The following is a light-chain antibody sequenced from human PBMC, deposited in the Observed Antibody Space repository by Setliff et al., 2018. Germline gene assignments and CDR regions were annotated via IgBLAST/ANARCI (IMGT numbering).Light chain of an antibody. V-gene: IGLV2-8*01. Sequence: QSALTQPPSASGSPGQSVTISCTGTSSDIGGYNYVSWYQQHPGKAPKLMIYEVNKRPSGVPDRFSGSKSGNTASLTVSGLQAEDEADYYCCSYTGRSYVFGSGTKVTVL. CDR2: EVN. CDR1: SSDIGGYNY. CDR3: CSYTGRSYV. J-gene: IGLJ1*01.